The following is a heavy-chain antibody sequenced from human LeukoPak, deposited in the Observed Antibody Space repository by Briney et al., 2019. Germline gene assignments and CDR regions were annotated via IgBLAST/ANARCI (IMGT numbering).Heavy chain of an antibody. Sequence: SETLSLTCTVSGASIINYYWSWIRQPPGKGLEWIAYIYSNGETNYDPYLKSRVTISLDTSKNQLYLKVRSVPAADTAVYYCASLGGSGSWNFGYWGQGTLVTVSS. J-gene: IGHJ4*02. D-gene: IGHD3-10*01. CDR1: GASIINYY. CDR3: ASLGGSGSWNFGY. V-gene: IGHV4-59*01. CDR2: IYSNGET.